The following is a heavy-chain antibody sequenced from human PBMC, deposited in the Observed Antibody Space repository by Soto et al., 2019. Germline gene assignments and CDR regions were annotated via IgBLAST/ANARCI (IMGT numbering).Heavy chain of an antibody. CDR1: GGSISSYY. Sequence: QVQLQESGPGLVKPSETLSLTCTVTGGSISSYYWSWIRQPPGKGLEWIGHVHDSGNTDYNPSLKXXVTISVDTSKSQFSPKLRSVTAADTAVYYCARYRWLAPFDNWGQGTLVTVSS. D-gene: IGHD6-19*01. CDR2: VHDSGNT. CDR3: ARYRWLAPFDN. J-gene: IGHJ4*02. V-gene: IGHV4-59*08.